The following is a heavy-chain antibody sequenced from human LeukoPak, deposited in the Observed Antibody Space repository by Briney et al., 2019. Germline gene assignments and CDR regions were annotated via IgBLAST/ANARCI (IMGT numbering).Heavy chain of an antibody. Sequence: GGSLRLSCAASGFTFSSYAMNWVRQAPGKGLEWVSGISGSGGSTYYADSVKDRFTISRDNSKNTLYLQMNSLRAEDTAVYYCAKAWDIVATNGFDYWGQGTLVTVSS. D-gene: IGHD5-12*01. J-gene: IGHJ4*02. CDR1: GFTFSSYA. V-gene: IGHV3-23*01. CDR3: AKAWDIVATNGFDY. CDR2: ISGSGGST.